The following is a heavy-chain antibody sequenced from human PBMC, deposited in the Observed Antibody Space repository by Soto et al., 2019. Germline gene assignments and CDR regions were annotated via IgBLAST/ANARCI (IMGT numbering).Heavy chain of an antibody. D-gene: IGHD3-10*01. Sequence: EVQLVESGGGLVQPGGSLRLSCAASGFTFSRNAMHWVRQAPGKGLEYVSAISSNGGSTYYANSVKGRFTISRDNSKNTLYLQMGSLRAEDMAVYYCARTVGYVSGIGAFDIWGQGTMVTVSS. V-gene: IGHV3-64*01. J-gene: IGHJ3*02. CDR2: ISSNGGST. CDR1: GFTFSRNA. CDR3: ARTVGYVSGIGAFDI.